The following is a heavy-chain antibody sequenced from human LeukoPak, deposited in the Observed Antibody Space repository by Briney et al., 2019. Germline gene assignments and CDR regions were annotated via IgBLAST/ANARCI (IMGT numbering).Heavy chain of an antibody. CDR2: IYYSGST. V-gene: IGHV4-39*07. J-gene: IGHJ4*02. D-gene: IGHD6-13*01. Sequence: PSETLSLTCTVSGGSITSSDYWWAWIRLPPGRGLGWIGSIYYSGSTYYNPPLKSRATISVDTSKNQFSLKLSSVTAADAAVYFCARRSSSWYYFEDWGQGTLVTVSS. CDR1: GGSITSSDYW. CDR3: ARRSSSWYYFED.